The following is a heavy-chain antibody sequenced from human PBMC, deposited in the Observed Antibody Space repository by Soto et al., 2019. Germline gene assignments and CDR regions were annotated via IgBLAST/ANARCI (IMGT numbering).Heavy chain of an antibody. J-gene: IGHJ4*02. CDR3: AKGGHLWFGELLPNDY. Sequence: PGGSLRLSCAASGFTFSSYGMHWVRQAPGKGLEWVAVISYDGSNKYYADSVKGRFTISRDNSKNTLYLQMNSLRAEDTAVYYCAKGGHLWFGELLPNDYWGQGT. D-gene: IGHD3-10*01. CDR2: ISYDGSNK. V-gene: IGHV3-30*18. CDR1: GFTFSSYG.